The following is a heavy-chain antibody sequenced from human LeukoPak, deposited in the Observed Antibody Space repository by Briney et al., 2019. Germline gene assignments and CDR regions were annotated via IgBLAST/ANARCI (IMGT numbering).Heavy chain of an antibody. Sequence: GGSLRLSCAASGFTFSTYAMTWVRQAPGKGLEWVSTLSNTGATTYYADSVKGRFTISRDNSKNTVYLQMNRLGAEDTAVYYCAKPYGYFDYWGQGTLVTVSS. V-gene: IGHV3-23*01. CDR3: AKPYGYFDY. CDR1: GFTFSTYA. CDR2: LSNTGATT. D-gene: IGHD4-17*01. J-gene: IGHJ4*02.